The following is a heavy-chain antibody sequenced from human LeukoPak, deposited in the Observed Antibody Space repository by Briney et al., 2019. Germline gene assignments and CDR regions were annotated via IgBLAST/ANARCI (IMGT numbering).Heavy chain of an antibody. CDR2: ISGSGAIT. V-gene: IGHV3-23*01. Sequence: GGSLRLSCAASGFAFKTYAMSWVRQAPGKGLEWVPAISGSGAITYYADSVKGRCTVSRDNSENTLYVQMNSLRAEDTAVYYCAKGDGYNSADFFDYWGQGALVTVSS. J-gene: IGHJ4*02. D-gene: IGHD1-1*01. CDR3: AKGDGYNSADFFDY. CDR1: GFAFKTYA.